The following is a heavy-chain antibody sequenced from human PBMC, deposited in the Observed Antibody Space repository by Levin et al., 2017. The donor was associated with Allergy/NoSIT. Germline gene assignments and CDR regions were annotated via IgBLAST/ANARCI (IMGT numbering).Heavy chain of an antibody. D-gene: IGHD3-16*02. Sequence: GGSLRLSCAASGFTFSSYAMSWVRQAPGKGLEWVSAISGSGGSTYYADSVKGRFTISRDNSKNTLYLQMNSLRAEDTAVYYGAKDPSYYYYYGMDVWGQGTTVTVSS. CDR3: AKDPSYYYYYGMDV. V-gene: IGHV3-23*01. CDR2: ISGSGGST. J-gene: IGHJ6*02. CDR1: GFTFSSYA.